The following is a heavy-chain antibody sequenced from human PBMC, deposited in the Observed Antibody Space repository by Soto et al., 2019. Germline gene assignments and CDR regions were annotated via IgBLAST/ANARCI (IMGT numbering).Heavy chain of an antibody. V-gene: IGHV4-39*01. Sequence: SETLSLTCTVSGISVSTSDYYWGWVRQPPGKGLDWIGNIYYSGSTFYNPSIRSRVTLSVDTSKNQFSLRLNSVTVADTAVYFCAGFVVPASRYSDFDYWGQGTLVTVSS. D-gene: IGHD5-18*01. CDR3: AGFVVPASRYSDFDY. CDR2: IYYSGST. CDR1: GISVSTSDYY. J-gene: IGHJ4*02.